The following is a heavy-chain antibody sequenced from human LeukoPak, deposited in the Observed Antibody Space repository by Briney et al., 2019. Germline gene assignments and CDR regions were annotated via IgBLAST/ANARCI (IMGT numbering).Heavy chain of an antibody. V-gene: IGHV4-39*07. CDR3: ARVVLNYYDSSGCAFDI. Sequence: SETLSLTCTVSGGSISSSSYYWGWISQPPGKGLEWIGSIYYSGSTYYNPSLKSRVTISVDTSKNQFSLKLSSVTAADTAVYYCARVVLNYYDSSGCAFDIWGQGTMVTVSS. CDR2: IYYSGST. D-gene: IGHD3-22*01. J-gene: IGHJ3*02. CDR1: GGSISSSSYY.